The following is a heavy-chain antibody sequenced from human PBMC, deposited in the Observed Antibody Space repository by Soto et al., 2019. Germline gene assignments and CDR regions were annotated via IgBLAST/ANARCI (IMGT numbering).Heavy chain of an antibody. Sequence: SETLSLTCTVSGGSISSSSYYWGWIRQPPGKGLEWIGSIYYSGSTYYNPSLKSRVTISVDTSKNQFSLKLSSVTAADTAVYYCASSLGCSSTSCYEGYYYYYGMDVWGQWTTVTVSS. CDR2: IYYSGST. CDR3: ASSLGCSSTSCYEGYYYYYGMDV. D-gene: IGHD2-2*01. J-gene: IGHJ6*02. CDR1: GGSISSSSYY. V-gene: IGHV4-39*01.